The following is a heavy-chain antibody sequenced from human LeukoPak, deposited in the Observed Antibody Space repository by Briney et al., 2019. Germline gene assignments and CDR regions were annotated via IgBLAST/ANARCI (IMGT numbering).Heavy chain of an antibody. CDR3: ARSQITMVQGVIIRQYYFDY. D-gene: IGHD3-10*01. Sequence: PGGSLRLSCAASGFTFSSYWMSWVRQAPGKGLEWVANIKQDGSEKYYVDSVKGRFTISRDSAKNSLYLQMNSLRAEDTAVYYCARSQITMVQGVIIRQYYFDYWGQGTLVTVSS. CDR2: IKQDGSEK. CDR1: GFTFSSYW. V-gene: IGHV3-7*01. J-gene: IGHJ4*02.